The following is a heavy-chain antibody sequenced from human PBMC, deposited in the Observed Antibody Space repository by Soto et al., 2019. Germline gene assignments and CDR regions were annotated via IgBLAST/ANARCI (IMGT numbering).Heavy chain of an antibody. D-gene: IGHD2-8*01. CDR2: IYYSGST. V-gene: IGHV4-28*03. Sequence: SETLSLTCGVSGYSISRSDWWGWIRQPPGKGLEWIGYIYYSGSTYYNPSLKSRVTMSVDTSKNQFSLKLSSVTAVDTAVYYCARDIMGTNYYYYGMDVWGQGTTVTVSS. CDR3: ARDIMGTNYYYYGMDV. J-gene: IGHJ6*02. CDR1: GYSISRSDW.